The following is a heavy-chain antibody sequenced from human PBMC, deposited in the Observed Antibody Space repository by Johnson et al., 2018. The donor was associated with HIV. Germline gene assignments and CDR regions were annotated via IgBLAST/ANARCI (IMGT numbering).Heavy chain of an antibody. V-gene: IGHV3-30-3*01. CDR1: GFTFSSYA. D-gene: IGHD5-18*01. CDR3: ARDGGYSYGDAFDI. J-gene: IGHJ3*02. CDR2: ISYDGSNK. Sequence: VPVVESGGGVVQPGRSLRLSCAASGFTFSSYAMHWVRQAPGKGLEWVAVISYDGSNKYYADSVKGRFTISRDNSKNTLYLQMNSLRAEDTAVYYCARDGGYSYGDAFDIWGQGTMVTVSS.